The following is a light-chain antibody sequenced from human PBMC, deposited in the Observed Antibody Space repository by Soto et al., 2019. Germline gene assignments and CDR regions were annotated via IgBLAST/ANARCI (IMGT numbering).Light chain of an antibody. V-gene: IGKV3-20*01. J-gene: IGKJ5*01. CDR1: QSIRNSY. Sequence: EVLLTQSPGTLSLSPGESATLSCRASQSIRNSYVAWYQQKLGQALRLLIYDASTRATGIPDRFSGSGSGTDFTLTISRLEPEDFALYHFQPYGNLPRTFGQGTRLEIK. CDR2: DAS. CDR3: QPYGNLPRT.